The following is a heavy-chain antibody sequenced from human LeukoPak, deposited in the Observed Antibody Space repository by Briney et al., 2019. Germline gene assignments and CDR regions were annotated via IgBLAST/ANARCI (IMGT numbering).Heavy chain of an antibody. J-gene: IGHJ4*02. CDR1: GFTFSSYG. CDR2: ISGSGGST. D-gene: IGHD3-3*01. Sequence: PGGSLRLSCAASGFTFSSYGMHWVRQAPGKGLEWVSAISGSGGSTYYADSVKGRFTISRDNSKNTLYLQMNSLRAEDTAVYYCAKHHYDFWSGSINWGQGTLVTVSS. V-gene: IGHV3-23*01. CDR3: AKHHYDFWSGSIN.